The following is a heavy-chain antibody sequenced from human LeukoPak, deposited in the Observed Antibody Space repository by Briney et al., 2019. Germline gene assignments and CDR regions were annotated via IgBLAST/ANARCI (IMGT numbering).Heavy chain of an antibody. J-gene: IGHJ6*04. V-gene: IGHV4-34*01. Sequence: SETLSLTCAVYGGSFSGYYWSWIRQPPGKGLEWIGEINHRGSTNYNPSLKSRVTISVDTSKNQFSPKLSSVTAADTAVYYCARALRLGEFPPDYYYGMDVWGKGTTVTVSS. D-gene: IGHD3-16*01. CDR2: INHRGST. CDR1: GGSFSGYY. CDR3: ARALRLGEFPPDYYYGMDV.